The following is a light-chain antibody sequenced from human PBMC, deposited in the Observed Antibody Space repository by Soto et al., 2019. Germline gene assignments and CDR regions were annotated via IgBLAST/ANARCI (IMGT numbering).Light chain of an antibody. Sequence: ETVMTQSPGTLSVSLGERATLSCRASQSVSIHLAWYQQKPGQAPRLLIYDTSTRATGIPARISGSGSGTEFTPPISSLQSEDFAVYYCRQYSSWPPITFGQGTRLEIK. CDR2: DTS. V-gene: IGKV3-15*01. CDR1: QSVSIH. J-gene: IGKJ5*01. CDR3: RQYSSWPPIT.